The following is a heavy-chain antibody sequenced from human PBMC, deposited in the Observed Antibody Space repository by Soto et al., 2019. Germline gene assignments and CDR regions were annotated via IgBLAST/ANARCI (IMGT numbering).Heavy chain of an antibody. CDR2: TYYRSKWYN. Sequence: QVQLQQSGPGLVKPSQTLSLTCAISGDSVSSNSAAWNWIRQSPSRGLEWLGRTYYRSKWYNDYAVSVKSRITTNPDTSKNQFSLQLNSVTPEDTAVYYCARESTADEWLLHIKSSYNWFDPWGQGTLVTVSS. V-gene: IGHV6-1*01. D-gene: IGHD3-22*01. CDR1: GDSVSSNSAA. CDR3: ARESTADEWLLHIKSSYNWFDP. J-gene: IGHJ5*02.